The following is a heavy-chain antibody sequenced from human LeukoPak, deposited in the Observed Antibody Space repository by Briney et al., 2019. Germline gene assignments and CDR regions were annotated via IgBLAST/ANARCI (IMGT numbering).Heavy chain of an antibody. D-gene: IGHD6-13*01. V-gene: IGHV4-34*01. CDR2: INHSGST. Sequence: SETLSLTCAVYGGSFSCYYWSWIRQPPGKGLEWIGEINHSGSTNYNPSLKSRVTISVDTSKNQFSLKLSSVTAADTAVYYCAREGDRGIAAAGGLDWGRGTLVTVSS. J-gene: IGHJ4*02. CDR3: AREGDRGIAAAGGLD. CDR1: GGSFSCYY.